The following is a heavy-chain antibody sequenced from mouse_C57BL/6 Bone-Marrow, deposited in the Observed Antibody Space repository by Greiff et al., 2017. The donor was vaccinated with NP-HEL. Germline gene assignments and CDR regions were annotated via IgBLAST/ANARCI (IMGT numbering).Heavy chain of an antibody. J-gene: IGHJ1*03. Sequence: QVQLQQPGAELVKPGASVKLSCKASGYTFTSYWMHWVKQRPGQGLEWIGMIHPNSGSTNYNEKFKSKATLTVDKSSSTAYMELRSLTSEDSAVYFCANLLWLRRGDVWGTGTTVTVSS. CDR1: GYTFTSYW. D-gene: IGHD2-2*01. CDR3: ANLLWLRRGDV. V-gene: IGHV1-64*01. CDR2: IHPNSGST.